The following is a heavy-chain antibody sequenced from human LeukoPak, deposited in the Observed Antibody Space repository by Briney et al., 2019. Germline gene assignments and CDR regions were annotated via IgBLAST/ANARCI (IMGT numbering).Heavy chain of an antibody. CDR1: GYSINSGYY. J-gene: IGHJ4*02. Sequence: SETLSLTCTVSGYSINSGYYWGWIRQPPGKGLEWIGSIYHSGSTYYNPSLKSRVTISVDTSKNQFSLKLSSVTAADTAVYYCARDRVTMVRGVLIFDYWGQGTLVTVSS. CDR3: ARDRVTMVRGVLIFDY. V-gene: IGHV4-38-2*02. D-gene: IGHD3-10*01. CDR2: IYHSGST.